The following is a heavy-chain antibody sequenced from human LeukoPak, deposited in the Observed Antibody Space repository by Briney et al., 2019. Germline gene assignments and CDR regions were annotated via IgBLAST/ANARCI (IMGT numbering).Heavy chain of an antibody. Sequence: ASVKVSCKASGYTFTSYGINWVRQATGQGLEWMGWMNPNSGNTGYAQKFQGRVTMTRNTSISTAYMELSSLRSEDTAVYYCARVVINNYYYGMDVWGQGTTVTVSS. CDR2: MNPNSGNT. CDR1: GYTFTSYG. D-gene: IGHD3-22*01. J-gene: IGHJ6*02. V-gene: IGHV1-8*01. CDR3: ARVVINNYYYGMDV.